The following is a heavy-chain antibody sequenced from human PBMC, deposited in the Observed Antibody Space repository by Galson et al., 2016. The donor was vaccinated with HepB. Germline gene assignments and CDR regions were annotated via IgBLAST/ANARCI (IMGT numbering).Heavy chain of an antibody. CDR1: GYSFVSYW. V-gene: IGHV5-51*01. J-gene: IGHJ6*02. Sequence: QSGAEVKEPGESLQISCKASGYSFVSYWIAWVRQMPGKGLALMGLIYPGDSATRYSPSFRGQVTLSVDKSIWTAHVQWGRLKASDTPIYYCPVLRGHVKICYGVDVGCQGTTVTGSS. D-gene: IGHD2-8*02. CDR3: PVLRGHVKICYGVDV. CDR2: IYPGDSAT.